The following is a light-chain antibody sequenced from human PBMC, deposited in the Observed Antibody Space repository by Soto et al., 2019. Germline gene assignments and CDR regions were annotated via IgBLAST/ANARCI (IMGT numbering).Light chain of an antibody. J-gene: IGKJ5*01. V-gene: IGKV1-5*03. CDR3: QQYNTYSIS. CDR2: KAS. CDR1: QIISNW. Sequence: DIQMTQSPSTLSASVGDRVTITCRASQIISNWLAWYQQKPGKAPKLLIYKASTVESGVPSRFSGSGSGTEFTLTISSLQPDDFATYYCQQYNTYSISFGQGTRLEIK.